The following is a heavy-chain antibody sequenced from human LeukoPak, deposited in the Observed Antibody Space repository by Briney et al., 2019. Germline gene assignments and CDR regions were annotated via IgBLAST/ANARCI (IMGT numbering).Heavy chain of an antibody. CDR3: ARDTYSSAGWFGP. V-gene: IGHV3-30*04. CDR1: GFTFSSYA. Sequence: GGSLRLSCAASGFTFSSYAMHWVRQAPGKGLEWVAVISYDGSNKYYADSVKGRFTISRDNSKNTLYLQMNSLRAEDTAVYYCARDTYSSAGWFGPWGQGTLVTVSS. D-gene: IGHD6-19*01. J-gene: IGHJ5*02. CDR2: ISYDGSNK.